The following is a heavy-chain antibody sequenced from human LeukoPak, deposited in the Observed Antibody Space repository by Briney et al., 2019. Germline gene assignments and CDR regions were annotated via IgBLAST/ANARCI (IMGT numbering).Heavy chain of an antibody. CDR3: AKGGSRGTYYFDY. J-gene: IGHJ4*02. CDR2: IRYDGSNK. V-gene: IGHV3-30*02. D-gene: IGHD1-26*01. CDR1: GLTLSSYG. Sequence: PGGSLRLSCAASGLTLSSYGMHWVRQAPGKGLEWVTFIRYDGSNKYYADSVKGRFTISRDNSMNTVNLQMNSLRPEDTAVYYCAKGGSRGTYYFDYWGRGSLVTVSS.